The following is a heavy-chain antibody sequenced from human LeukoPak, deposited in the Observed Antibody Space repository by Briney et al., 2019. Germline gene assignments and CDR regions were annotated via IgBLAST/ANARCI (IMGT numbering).Heavy chain of an antibody. CDR2: IYTSGST. CDR1: GGSISSGSYY. V-gene: IGHV4-61*09. J-gene: IGHJ4*02. CDR3: ARVVSWIQLWFHY. D-gene: IGHD5-18*01. Sequence: PSETLSLTCTVSGGSISSGSYYWSWIRQPAGKGLEWIGHIYTSGSTNYNPSLKSRVTISVDTSKNQFSLKLSSVTAADTAVYYCARVVSWIQLWFHYWGQGTLVTVSS.